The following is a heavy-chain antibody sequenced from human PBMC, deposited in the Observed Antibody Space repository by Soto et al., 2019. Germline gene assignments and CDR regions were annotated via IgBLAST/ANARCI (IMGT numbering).Heavy chain of an antibody. CDR2: INSDASST. CDR1: GFTFSSYW. CDR3: ASGLLEYRSSWYDY. V-gene: IGHV3-74*01. Sequence: EVQLVESGGGLVQPGGSLRLSCAASGFTFSSYWMHWVRQAPGKGLVWVSRINSDASSTNYADSVKGRFTISRDNAKNTLYLQMNSLRAEDTAVYYCASGLLEYRSSWYDYWGQGTLVTVSS. D-gene: IGHD6-13*01. J-gene: IGHJ4*02.